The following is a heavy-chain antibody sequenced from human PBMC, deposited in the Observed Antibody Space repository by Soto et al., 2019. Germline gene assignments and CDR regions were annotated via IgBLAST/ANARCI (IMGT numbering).Heavy chain of an antibody. CDR2: ISSSSSYI. CDR1: VFTFSSYS. J-gene: IGHJ4*02. D-gene: IGHD3-22*01. Sequence: WGSLRLSWAASVFTFSSYSMNCFRQAPGKGLEWVSSISSSSSYIYYADSVKGRFTISRDNAKNSLYLQMNSLSAEVMVVYFCARDFHYDSPYYFDYWGQGTLVTVSS. V-gene: IGHV3-21*01. CDR3: ARDFHYDSPYYFDY.